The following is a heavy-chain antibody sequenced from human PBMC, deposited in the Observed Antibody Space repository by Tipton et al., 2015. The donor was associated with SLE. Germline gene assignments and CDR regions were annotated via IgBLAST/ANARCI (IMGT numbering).Heavy chain of an antibody. Sequence: SLRLSCAASGFTFSIYGMHWVRQAPGKGLEWVAFIRFDGSNKYQANSVKGRFTISRDNSKNTLYLEMNSLRGEDTAVYYCAKDRTLRSCFDYWGQGALVTVAS. D-gene: IGHD1-26*01. J-gene: IGHJ4*02. CDR2: IRFDGSNK. CDR1: GFTFSIYG. CDR3: AKDRTLRSCFDY. V-gene: IGHV3-30*02.